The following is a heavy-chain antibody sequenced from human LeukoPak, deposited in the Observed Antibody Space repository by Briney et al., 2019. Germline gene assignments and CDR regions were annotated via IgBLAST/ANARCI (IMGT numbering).Heavy chain of an antibody. CDR3: ARVRKLPLEWDLIDY. J-gene: IGHJ4*02. V-gene: IGHV4-31*03. CDR1: GGSISSGGYY. Sequence: SETLSLTCTVSGGSISSGGYYWTWIRQHPGEGLEWIGYIYHSGNTYYNPSLKSRIVISVDTSKNQFSLKVTSVTAADTAVYCCARVRKLPLEWDLIDYWGQGTLVTVSS. CDR2: IYHSGNT. D-gene: IGHD4-23*01.